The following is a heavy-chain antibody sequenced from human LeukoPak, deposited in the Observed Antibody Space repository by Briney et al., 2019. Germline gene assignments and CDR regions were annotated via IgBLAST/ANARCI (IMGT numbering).Heavy chain of an antibody. Sequence: ASVTVSFTASGYTFTNYYMHWVRQAPGQGREWMGWINPNGGGTNYAQKLQGRVTMTRDTSISTAYMELSRLRYDDTAVYYCASGYRFRNWGQGTLVTVSS. CDR2: INPNGGGT. J-gene: IGHJ4*02. D-gene: IGHD5-18*01. CDR1: GYTFTNYY. CDR3: ASGYRFRN. V-gene: IGHV1-2*02.